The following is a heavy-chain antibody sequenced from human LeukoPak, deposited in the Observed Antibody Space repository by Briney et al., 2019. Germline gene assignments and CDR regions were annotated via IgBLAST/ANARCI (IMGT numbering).Heavy chain of an antibody. CDR1: GGSFSGYY. CDR3: ARAVSGDCSSTSCYGG. D-gene: IGHD2-2*01. V-gene: IGHV4-34*01. J-gene: IGHJ4*02. Sequence: PSETLSLTCAVYGGSFSGYYWSWIRQPLGKGLEWTGEINHSGSTNYNPSLKSRVTISVDTSKNQFSLKLSSVTAADTAVYYCARAVSGDCSSTSCYGGWGQGTLVTVSS. CDR2: INHSGST.